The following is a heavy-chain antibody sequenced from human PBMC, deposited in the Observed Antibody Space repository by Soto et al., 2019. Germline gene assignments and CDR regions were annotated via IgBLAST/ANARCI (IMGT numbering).Heavy chain of an antibody. CDR3: ARMWDIVVVPAAADAFDI. J-gene: IGHJ3*02. CDR1: GGTFSSYA. CDR2: IIPIFGTA. Sequence: ASVKVSCKASGGTFSSYAISWVRQAPGQGLEWMGGIIPIFGTANYAQKFQGRVTITADESTSTAYMELSSLRSEDTAVYYCARMWDIVVVPAAADAFDIWGQGTMVTVSS. D-gene: IGHD2-2*01. V-gene: IGHV1-69*13.